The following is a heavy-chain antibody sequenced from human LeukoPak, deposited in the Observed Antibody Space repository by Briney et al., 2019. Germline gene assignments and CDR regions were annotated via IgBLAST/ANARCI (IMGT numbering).Heavy chain of an antibody. CDR2: IYRNGST. D-gene: IGHD4/OR15-4a*01. V-gene: IGHV4-38-2*02. CDR3: ARRAGAYSHPYDY. CDR1: RYSISSGYF. Sequence: SETLSLTCTVSRYSISSGYFWGWIRQPPGKGLEWIGSIYRNGSTYYNPSLKSQVTVSVDTSKNQFSLKLSSVTAADTAVYYCARRAGAYSHPYDYWGQGTLVTVSS. J-gene: IGHJ4*02.